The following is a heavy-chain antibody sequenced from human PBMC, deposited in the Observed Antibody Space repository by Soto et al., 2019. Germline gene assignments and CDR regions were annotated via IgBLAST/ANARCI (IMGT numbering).Heavy chain of an antibody. CDR2: ISSSSSTI. Sequence: EVQLVESGGGLVQPGGSLRLSCAASGFTFSSYGMNWVRQAPGKGLEWVSYISSSSSTIYYADSVKGRFTISRDNAKNSLYLHLNRLRAEDTAVYYCARLWGWGLGPAFYYMDVWGKGTTVTVSS. J-gene: IGHJ6*03. D-gene: IGHD2-2*01. V-gene: IGHV3-48*01. CDR3: ARLWGWGLGPAFYYMDV. CDR1: GFTFSSYG.